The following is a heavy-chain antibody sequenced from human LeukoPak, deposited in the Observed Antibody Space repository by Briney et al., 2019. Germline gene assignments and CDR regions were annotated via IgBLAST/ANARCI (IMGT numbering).Heavy chain of an antibody. CDR2: ISSSSSYI. J-gene: IGHJ4*02. D-gene: IGHD5-24*01. CDR1: GFTFSSYS. Sequence: GGSLRLSCAASGFTFSSYSMNWVRQAPGKGLEWVSSISSSSSYIYYADSVKGRFTISRDNAKNSLYLQMNSLRAEDTAVYYCARDLELAYFDYWGQGTLVTVPS. CDR3: ARDLELAYFDY. V-gene: IGHV3-21*01.